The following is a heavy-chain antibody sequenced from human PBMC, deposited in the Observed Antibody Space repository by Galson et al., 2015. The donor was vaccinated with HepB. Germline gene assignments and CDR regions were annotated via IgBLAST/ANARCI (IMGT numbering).Heavy chain of an antibody. D-gene: IGHD3-22*01. CDR3: TRDVLHESSGYQHAMDV. J-gene: IGHJ6*02. Sequence: SLRLSCAASGFPFSTYCMHWVRQAPGKGLVWVAKINSDGRGANYADSVRGRFTVARDNAKTTLYLQMDSLRAEDTAAYYCTRDVLHESSGYQHAMDVWGRGTTVTVSS. CDR2: INSDGRGA. V-gene: IGHV3-74*01. CDR1: GFPFSTYC.